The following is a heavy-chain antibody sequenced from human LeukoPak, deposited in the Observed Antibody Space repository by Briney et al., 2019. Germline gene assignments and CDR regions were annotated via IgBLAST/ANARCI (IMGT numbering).Heavy chain of an antibody. J-gene: IGHJ4*02. V-gene: IGHV3-23*01. CDR3: AKKYYYDKSRFYRDVADS. Sequence: QTGGSLRLSCAASGFTFSDYAMTWVRQAPGEGLEWVFSIGIGGSTDYKDSVRGRSTISRDNSKNTLYLQMSSLRDEDTAVYYCAKKYYYDKSRFYRDVADSWGLGTLVTVSS. D-gene: IGHD3-22*01. CDR1: GFTFSDYA. CDR2: IGIGGST.